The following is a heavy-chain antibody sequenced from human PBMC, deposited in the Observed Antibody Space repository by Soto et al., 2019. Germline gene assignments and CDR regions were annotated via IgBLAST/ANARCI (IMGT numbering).Heavy chain of an antibody. J-gene: IGHJ5*02. D-gene: IGHD4-4*01. CDR3: ARGSVTTVKVWENWFDP. CDR1: GGSISSGAYY. Sequence: QVQLQESGPGLVKPSQTLSLTCTVSGGSISSGAYYWSWIRQHPGKGLEWIGYIFYTGSTYYNPSLKSRVMISVDTSKNQFSLNLSSVTAADTAVYYCARGSVTTVKVWENWFDPPGQGTLVTVSS. CDR2: IFYTGST. V-gene: IGHV4-31*03.